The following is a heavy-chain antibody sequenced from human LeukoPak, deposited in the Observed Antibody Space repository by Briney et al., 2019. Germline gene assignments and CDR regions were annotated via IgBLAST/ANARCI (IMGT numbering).Heavy chain of an antibody. CDR3: AKPPVFWSGYQEYYFDY. D-gene: IGHD3-3*01. CDR2: ISGSGGST. CDR1: GFTFSSYA. J-gene: IGHJ4*02. Sequence: GGSLRLSCAASGFTFSSYAMSWVRQAPGKGLEWVSAISGSGGSTYYADSVKGRFTISRDNSKNTLYLQMNSLRAEDTAVYYCAKPPVFWSGYQEYYFDYWGQGTLVTVSS. V-gene: IGHV3-23*01.